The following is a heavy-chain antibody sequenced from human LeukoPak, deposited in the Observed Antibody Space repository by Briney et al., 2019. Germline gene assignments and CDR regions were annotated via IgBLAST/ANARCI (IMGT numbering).Heavy chain of an antibody. V-gene: IGHV5-51*01. D-gene: IGHD4-17*01. CDR2: IYPGDSET. CDR1: GYSFISYW. CDR3: SRGVMTAVTTGYRHHMDV. J-gene: IGHJ6*03. Sequence: GESLKISCKGSGYSFISYWIGWVRQMPGKGLEWMGIIYPGDSETRYSPSFQGQVTISADKSTSSAYLHWSSLKASDTAMYYFSRGVMTAVTTGYRHHMDVWGKGTTGTGPS.